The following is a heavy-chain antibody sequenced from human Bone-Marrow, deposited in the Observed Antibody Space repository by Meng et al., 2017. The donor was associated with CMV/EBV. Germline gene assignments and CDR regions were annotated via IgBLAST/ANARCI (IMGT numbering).Heavy chain of an antibody. V-gene: IGHV1-18*01. D-gene: IGHD1-26*01. Sequence: ASVKVSCKASGYTFTSYGISWVRQAPGQGLEWMVAINPTVDAANYARKFQGRVTMTRDTSTSTVYMELRSLRSEDRAVYYCATSAYDYWHGRYSGIVDYNGMDVWGPGTTVTVSS. CDR2: INPTVDAA. J-gene: IGHJ6*02. CDR3: ATSAYDYWHGRYSGIVDYNGMDV. CDR1: GYTFTSYG.